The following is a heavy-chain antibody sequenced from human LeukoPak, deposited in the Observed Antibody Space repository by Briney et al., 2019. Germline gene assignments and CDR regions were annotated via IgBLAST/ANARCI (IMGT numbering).Heavy chain of an antibody. J-gene: IGHJ5*02. CDR3: AREGHGP. V-gene: IGHV4-59*01. D-gene: IGHD4-17*01. CDR2: IYYSGST. CDR1: GDSISSFY. Sequence: SETLSLTCTVSGDSISSFYWSWIRQPPGKGLEWIGYIYYSGSTNYNPSLKSRVTISVNTSKNQFSLKLSSVTAADTAVYYCAREGHGPWGQGTLVTVSS.